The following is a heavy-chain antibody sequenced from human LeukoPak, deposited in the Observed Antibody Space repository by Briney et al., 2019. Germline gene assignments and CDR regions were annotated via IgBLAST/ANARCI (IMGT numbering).Heavy chain of an antibody. J-gene: IGHJ4*02. CDR3: AREEKDRAYVDDY. V-gene: IGHV4-59*12. D-gene: IGHD2-8*01. CDR2: IYYSGST. CDR1: GGSISSYY. Sequence: SETLSLTCTVSGGSISSYYWSWIRQPPGKGLEWIGYIYYSGSTNYNPSLKSRVTISVDTSKNQFSLKLSSVTAADTAVYYCAREEKDRAYVDDYWGQGTLVTVSS.